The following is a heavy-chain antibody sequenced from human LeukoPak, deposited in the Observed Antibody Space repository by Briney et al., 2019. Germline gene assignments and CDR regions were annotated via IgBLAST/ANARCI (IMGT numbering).Heavy chain of an antibody. Sequence: SETLSLTCAVSGGSFSVYYWGWLRQPPGKGLEWIGEVSDGGGTDYNPSLKSRVTMSVDTSKNQFSPRLSSVTAADTAVYYCARGRDVGRSRGFIPYGMDVWGQGTTVIVSS. V-gene: IGHV4-34*01. D-gene: IGHD3-10*01. CDR2: VSDGGGT. CDR3: ARGRDVGRSRGFIPYGMDV. CDR1: GGSFSVYY. J-gene: IGHJ6*02.